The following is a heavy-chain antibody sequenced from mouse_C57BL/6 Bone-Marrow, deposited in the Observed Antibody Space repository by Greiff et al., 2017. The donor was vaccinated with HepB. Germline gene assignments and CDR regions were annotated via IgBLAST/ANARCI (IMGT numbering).Heavy chain of an antibody. D-gene: IGHD1-1*01. CDR3: ARKTTVVATDYAMDY. Sequence: VKLQESGAELVKPGASVKISCKASGYAFSSYWMNWVKQRPGKGLEWIGQIYPGDGDTNYNGKFKGKATLTADKSSSTAYMQLSSLTSEDSAVYFCARKTTVVATDYAMDYWGQGTSVTVSS. CDR1: GYAFSSYW. J-gene: IGHJ4*01. CDR2: IYPGDGDT. V-gene: IGHV1-80*01.